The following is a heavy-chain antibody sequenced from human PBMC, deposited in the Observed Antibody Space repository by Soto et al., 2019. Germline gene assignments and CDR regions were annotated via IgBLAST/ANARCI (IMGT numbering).Heavy chain of an antibody. Sequence: PGGSLRLSCAASGFTFNSYTMAWVRQAPGKGLEWVSSISGSGGSPPYADSVQGRFTISRDNSRNTLSLQMNSLRAEDTATYYFGKGRCSVTSFYAPDYWGHGSLFTVSS. V-gene: IGHV3-23*01. CDR2: ISGSGGSP. D-gene: IGHD2-15*01. CDR1: GFTFNSYT. J-gene: IGHJ4*01. CDR3: GKGRCSVTSFYAPDY.